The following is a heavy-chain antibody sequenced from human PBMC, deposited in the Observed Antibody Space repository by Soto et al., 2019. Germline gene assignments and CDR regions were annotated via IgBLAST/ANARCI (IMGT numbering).Heavy chain of an antibody. Sequence: GGSLRLSCAASGFTFSSYAMSWVRQAPGKGLEWVPAISGSGGSTYYADSVKGRFTISRDNSKNTLYLQMNSLRAEDTAVYYCAKDSDPVSTSSGDVWGQGTTVTVSS. D-gene: IGHD6-25*01. CDR2: ISGSGGST. J-gene: IGHJ6*02. CDR1: GFTFSSYA. CDR3: AKDSDPVSTSSGDV. V-gene: IGHV3-23*01.